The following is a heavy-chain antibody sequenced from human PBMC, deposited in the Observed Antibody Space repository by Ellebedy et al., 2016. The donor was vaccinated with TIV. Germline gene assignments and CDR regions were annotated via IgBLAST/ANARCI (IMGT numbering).Heavy chain of an antibody. CDR3: TRDPYYGYLDY. CDR2: IRSKAYGGTT. V-gene: IGHV3-49*03. J-gene: IGHJ4*02. D-gene: IGHD3-10*01. Sequence: GESLKISCTASGFTFGDYAMSWFRQAPGKGLEWVGFIRSKAYGGTTEYAASVKGRFTISRDDSKSIAYLQMNSLKTEDTAVYYCTRDPYYGYLDYWGQGTLVTVSS. CDR1: GFTFGDYA.